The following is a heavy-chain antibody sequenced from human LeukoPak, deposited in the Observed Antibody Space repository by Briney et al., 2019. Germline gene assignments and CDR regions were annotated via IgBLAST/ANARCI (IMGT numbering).Heavy chain of an antibody. D-gene: IGHD2-2*01. CDR2: ISGSGGST. V-gene: IGHV3-23*01. J-gene: IGHJ4*02. CDR3: AKDACSSTSCYGGAPGDYYFDY. Sequence: GGSLRLSCAASGFTFSSYAMSWVRQAPGKGLEWVSGISGSGGSTYYADSVKGRFTISRDNSKNTLYLQMNSLRAEDTAVYYCAKDACSSTSCYGGAPGDYYFDYWGQGTRVTVSS. CDR1: GFTFSSYA.